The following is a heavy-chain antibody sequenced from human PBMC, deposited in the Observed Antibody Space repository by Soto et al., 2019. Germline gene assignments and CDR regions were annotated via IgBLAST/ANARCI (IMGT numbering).Heavy chain of an antibody. J-gene: IGHJ1*01. Sequence: SETLSLTCTVSGGSISSSSYYWGWIRQPPGKGLEWIGSIYYSGSTYYNPSLKSRVTISVDTSKNQFSLKLSSVTAADTAVYYCARRTVTTEEYFQHWGQGTLVTVSS. D-gene: IGHD4-17*01. V-gene: IGHV4-39*01. CDR2: IYYSGST. CDR1: GGSISSSSYY. CDR3: ARRTVTTEEYFQH.